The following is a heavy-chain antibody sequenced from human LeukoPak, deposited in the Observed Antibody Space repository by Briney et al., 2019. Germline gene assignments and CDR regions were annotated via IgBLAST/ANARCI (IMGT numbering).Heavy chain of an antibody. CDR2: ISGSGGST. D-gene: IGHD3-16*01. J-gene: IGHJ4*02. CDR3: AEDLQVGDTYYFDY. Sequence: GGSLRLSCAASGFTFSSYAMSWVRQAPGKGLEWVSAISGSGGSTYYADSVKGRFTISRDNSKNTLYLQMNSLRAEDTAVYYCAEDLQVGDTYYFDYWGQGTLVTVSS. CDR1: GFTFSSYA. V-gene: IGHV3-23*01.